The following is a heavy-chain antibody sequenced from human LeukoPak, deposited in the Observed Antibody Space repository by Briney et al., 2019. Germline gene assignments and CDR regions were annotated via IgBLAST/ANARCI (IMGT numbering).Heavy chain of an antibody. CDR1: GDSVSTNSSA. CDR2: TYYRSKWYN. D-gene: IGHD6-19*01. Sequence: SQTPSHTGAISGDSVSTNSSAWNRIRQSPSRGLEWLGRTYYRSKWYNDYAVSVNSRITINPDTSKNQFYLQLNSVTPEDTAVYYCARESTGSSSDWYTIHYFDSWGRG. CDR3: ARESTGSSSDWYTIHYFDS. V-gene: IGHV6-1*01. J-gene: IGHJ4*01.